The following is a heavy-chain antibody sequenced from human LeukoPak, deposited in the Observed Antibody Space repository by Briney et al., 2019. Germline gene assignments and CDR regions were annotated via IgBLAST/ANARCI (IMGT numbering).Heavy chain of an antibody. Sequence: GGSLRLSCAASGFTFSSYEMNWVRQAPGKGLEWVSYISSSGSTIYYADSVKGRFTISRDNAKNSLYLQMNSLRAEDTAVYYCAKDPLYSSGWYKGGYFDYWGQGTLVTVSS. D-gene: IGHD6-19*01. CDR1: GFTFSSYE. CDR2: ISSSGSTI. J-gene: IGHJ4*02. CDR3: AKDPLYSSGWYKGGYFDY. V-gene: IGHV3-48*03.